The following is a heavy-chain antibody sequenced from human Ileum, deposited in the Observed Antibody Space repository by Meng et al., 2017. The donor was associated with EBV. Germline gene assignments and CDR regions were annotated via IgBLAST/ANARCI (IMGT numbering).Heavy chain of an antibody. J-gene: IGHJ4*02. Sequence: QVRLQGSGPGLGKPSEVLSITCSVSGGSVSSGGNYWSCIRQPPGKGLEWIGYIYNSGSTNYNPSLKSRVTISVDTSKNQFSLKLSSVTAADTAVYYCARDGYRSGSDWGQGTLVTVSS. CDR2: IYNSGST. D-gene: IGHD6-19*01. CDR3: ARDGYRSGSD. V-gene: IGHV4-61*08. CDR1: GGSVSSGGNY.